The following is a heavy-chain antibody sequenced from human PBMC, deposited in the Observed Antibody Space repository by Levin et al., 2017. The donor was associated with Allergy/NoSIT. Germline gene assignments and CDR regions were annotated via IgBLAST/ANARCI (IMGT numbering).Heavy chain of an antibody. D-gene: IGHD3-22*01. CDR3: AKMGSDSSGYRPGDY. V-gene: IGHV3-30*18. CDR1: GFTFSSYG. CDR2: ISYDGSNK. Sequence: GESLKISCAASGFTFSSYGMHWVRQAPGKGLEWVAVISYDGSNKYYADSVKGRFTISRDNSKNTLYLQMNSLRAEDTAVYYCAKMGSDSSGYRPGDYWGQGTLVTVSS. J-gene: IGHJ4*02.